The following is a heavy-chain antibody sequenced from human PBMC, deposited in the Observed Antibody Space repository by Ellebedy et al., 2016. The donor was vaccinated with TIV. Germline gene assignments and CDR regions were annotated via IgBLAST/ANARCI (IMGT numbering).Heavy chain of an antibody. D-gene: IGHD5-24*01. CDR2: MNPNSGNT. Sequence: ASVKVSXKASGYTFTSYDINWVRQAPGQGFEWMGWMNPNSGNTGYAQKFQGRVTMTRDTSISTAYMELSRLRSDDTAVYYCARAWEGMAPDYWGQGTLVTVSS. CDR3: ARAWEGMAPDY. J-gene: IGHJ4*02. V-gene: IGHV1-8*01. CDR1: GYTFTSYD.